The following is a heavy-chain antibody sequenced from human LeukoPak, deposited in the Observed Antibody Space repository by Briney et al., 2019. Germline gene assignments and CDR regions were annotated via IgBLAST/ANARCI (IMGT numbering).Heavy chain of an antibody. CDR1: GFTFSSYE. D-gene: IGHD3-16*01. V-gene: IGHV3-48*03. CDR3: AKDPHSRSSVWGYFDY. J-gene: IGHJ4*02. Sequence: AGGSLRLSCAASGFTFSSYEMNWVRQAPGKGLEWVSYISSSGSTIYYSDSVKVRFTISRDNAKNTLFLQMNSLRAEDTAVYYCAKDPHSRSSVWGYFDYWGQGILVTVSS. CDR2: ISSSGSTI.